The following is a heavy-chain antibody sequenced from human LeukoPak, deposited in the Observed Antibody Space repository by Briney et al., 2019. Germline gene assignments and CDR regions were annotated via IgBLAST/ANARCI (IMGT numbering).Heavy chain of an antibody. V-gene: IGHV4-39*07. J-gene: IGHJ4*02. Sequence: SETLSLTCSVSDGSISSGYYYRAWIRQPPGKGPEWIGSIYYSGTTYPNSSLKSRVTISVDTSKKQFSLKLNSVTAADTALYYCARDWAEWGQGTLVTVSS. CDR2: IYYSGTT. CDR3: ARDWAE. CDR1: DGSISSGYYY. D-gene: IGHD7-27*01.